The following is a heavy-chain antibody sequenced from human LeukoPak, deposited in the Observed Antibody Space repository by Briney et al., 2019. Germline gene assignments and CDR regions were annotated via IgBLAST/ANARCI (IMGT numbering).Heavy chain of an antibody. CDR3: AKDLVPAATDYYYYYGMDV. J-gene: IGHJ6*02. CDR2: ISCSGGST. Sequence: SCKASRGTSSIYAMSGVGQAPAKGREWVAAISCSGGSTYYTDSVKGRFTISRDNSKISLYLQMNSLRAEDTAVYYCAKDLVPAATDYYYYYGMDVWGQGTTVTVSS. CDR1: RGTSSIYA. V-gene: IGHV3-23*01. D-gene: IGHD2-2*01.